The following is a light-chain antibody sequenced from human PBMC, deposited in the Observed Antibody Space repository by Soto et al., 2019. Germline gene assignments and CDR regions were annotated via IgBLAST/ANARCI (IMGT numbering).Light chain of an antibody. CDR3: QQYYTTPWT. J-gene: IGKJ1*01. CDR1: QSLLHSNGYTY. Sequence: IVMTQTPPSLPVNPGEPASISCRSSQSLLHSNGYTYLAWYQQKPGQPPKLLIYWASTRQSGVPDRFSGSGSGTDFTLSISSLQAEDVAVYHCQQYYTTPWTLGQGTKVDIK. CDR2: WAS. V-gene: IGKV4-1*01.